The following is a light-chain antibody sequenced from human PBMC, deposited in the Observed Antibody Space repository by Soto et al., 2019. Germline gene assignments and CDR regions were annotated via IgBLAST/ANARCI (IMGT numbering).Light chain of an antibody. V-gene: IGLV1-44*01. CDR2: SNH. CDR1: SSNIGRNP. CDR3: AAWDDGLNGYV. J-gene: IGLJ1*01. Sequence: QAVLTQPPSASGTPGQRVAISCSGSSSNIGRNPVSWFHQLPGTAPKLLIYSNHQRPSGVPDRLSGSKSGTSATLAISGLQSEDEADYFCAAWDDGLNGYVFGTGTKVTVL.